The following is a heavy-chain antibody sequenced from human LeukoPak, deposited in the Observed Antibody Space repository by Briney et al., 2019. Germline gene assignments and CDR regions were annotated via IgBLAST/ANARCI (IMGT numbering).Heavy chain of an antibody. CDR3: ARTMVRGVIDY. CDR1: GGSISSYY. D-gene: IGHD3-10*01. V-gene: IGHV4-59*08. CDR2: IYYSGST. J-gene: IGHJ4*02. Sequence: SETLSLTCTVSGGSISSYYWSWIRQPPGKGLEWIGYIYYSGSTNYNPSLKSRVTISVDTSKNQFSLKPSSVTATDTAVYYCARTMVRGVIDYWGQGTLVTVSS.